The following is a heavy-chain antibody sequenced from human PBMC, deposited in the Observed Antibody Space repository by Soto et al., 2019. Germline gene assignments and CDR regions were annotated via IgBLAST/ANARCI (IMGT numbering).Heavy chain of an antibody. Sequence: RLSCAASGFTFSHYVLSWVRQAPGGGLEWVSSISGSGSSVYLADSVRGRFAMSRDLSTNTVSLQMNSLTVEDTAIYYCAKVRASYISAYYFYYGLEVWGQGTTVTVSS. J-gene: IGHJ6*02. D-gene: IGHD5-18*01. CDR2: ISGSGSSV. V-gene: IGHV3-23*01. CDR3: AKVRASYISAYYFYYGLEV. CDR1: GFTFSHYV.